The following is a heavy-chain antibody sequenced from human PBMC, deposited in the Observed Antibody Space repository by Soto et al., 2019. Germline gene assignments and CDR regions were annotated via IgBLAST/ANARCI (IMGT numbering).Heavy chain of an antibody. Sequence: RGESLKISCKGSRYSFTNYWIGWVRQMPGKGLEWMGIINPVDSHTRYSPSFEGQVTISADKSINTAYLQWSSLKASDTARYYCARSRLIGMTWSFDYWGQGTLVTVSA. V-gene: IGHV5-51*01. CDR3: ARSRLIGMTWSFDY. CDR2: INPVDSHT. CDR1: RYSFTNYW. J-gene: IGHJ4*02. D-gene: IGHD1-20*01.